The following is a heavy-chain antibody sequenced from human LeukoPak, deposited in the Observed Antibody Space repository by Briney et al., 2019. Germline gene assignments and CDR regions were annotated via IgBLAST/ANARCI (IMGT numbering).Heavy chain of an antibody. CDR2: ISSSGSTI. Sequence: GGSLRLSCAASGFTFSSYWMHWVRQAPGKGLEWVSYISSSGSTIYYADSVKGRFTISRDNAKNSLYLQMNCLRAEDTAVYYCARVTYYDSLYYFDYWGQGTLVTVSS. D-gene: IGHD5-12*01. V-gene: IGHV3-48*03. CDR3: ARVTYYDSLYYFDY. J-gene: IGHJ4*02. CDR1: GFTFSSYW.